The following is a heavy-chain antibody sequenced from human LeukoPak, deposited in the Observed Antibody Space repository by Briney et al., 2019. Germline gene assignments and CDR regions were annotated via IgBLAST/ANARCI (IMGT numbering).Heavy chain of an antibody. CDR2: INPNSGGT. CDR3: ARADRRSSNWYPPAASYYYYGMDV. Sequence: GASVKVSCKASGYTFTGYYMHWVRQAPGQGLEWMGRINPNSGGTNYAQKFQGRVTMTRDTSISTAYMELSRLRSDDTAVYYCARADRRSSNWYPPAASYYYYGMDVWGQGTTVTVSS. CDR1: GYTFTGYY. V-gene: IGHV1-2*06. J-gene: IGHJ6*02. D-gene: IGHD6-13*01.